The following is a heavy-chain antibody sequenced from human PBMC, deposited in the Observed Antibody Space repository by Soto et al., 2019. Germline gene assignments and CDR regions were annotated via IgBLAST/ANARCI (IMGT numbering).Heavy chain of an antibody. V-gene: IGHV3-33*01. CDR1: GFTFSSYG. J-gene: IGHJ6*02. D-gene: IGHD2-15*01. CDR3: ATYCSGGSCYSGYYYYGMDV. CDR2: IWYDGSNK. Sequence: LRLPCAASGFTFSSYGMHWVRQAPGKGLEWVAVIWYDGSNKYYADSVKGRFTISRDNSKNTLHLQMNSLRAEDTAVYYCATYCSGGSCYSGYYYYGMDVWGQGTTVTVSS.